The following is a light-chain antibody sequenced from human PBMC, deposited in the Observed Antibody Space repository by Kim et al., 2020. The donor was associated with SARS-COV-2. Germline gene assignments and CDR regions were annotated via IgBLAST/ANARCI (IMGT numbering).Light chain of an antibody. Sequence: ALSRTGRHTGQGTRLRSYYASWYQQKPGQAPVLVIYGKNNRPSGIPDRFSGSSSGNTASLTITGAQAEDEADYYCNSRDSSGNRVFGGGTQLTVL. CDR2: GKN. J-gene: IGLJ2*01. CDR3: NSRDSSGNRV. V-gene: IGLV3-19*01. CDR1: RLRSYY.